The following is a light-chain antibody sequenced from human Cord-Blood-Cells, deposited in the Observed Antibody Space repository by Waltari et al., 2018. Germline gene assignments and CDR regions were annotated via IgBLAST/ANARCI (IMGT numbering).Light chain of an antibody. CDR1: QDISNY. V-gene: IGKV1-33*01. CDR2: DAS. CDR3: QQYDNLPYT. J-gene: IGKJ2*01. Sequence: DIQLTQSPSYLSASVGDRVTITCQASQDISNYLNWYQQKPGKAPKLLIYDASNLETGVPARFTGSGSGTDFTLTISSLQPEDIATYYCQQYDNLPYTFGQGTKLEIK.